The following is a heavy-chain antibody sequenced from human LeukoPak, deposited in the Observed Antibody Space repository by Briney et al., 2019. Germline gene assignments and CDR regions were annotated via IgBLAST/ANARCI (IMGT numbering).Heavy chain of an antibody. Sequence: AGGSLRLSCAASGFTFTSYSMNWVRQAPGRGLEWVSSISSSSRYIYYADSVKGRFTISRDNAKNSLYLQMNSLRAEDTAVYYCAKGLGGYDPPFDYWGQGTLVTVSS. D-gene: IGHD5-12*01. V-gene: IGHV3-21*04. J-gene: IGHJ4*02. CDR3: AKGLGGYDPPFDY. CDR2: ISSSSRYI. CDR1: GFTFTSYS.